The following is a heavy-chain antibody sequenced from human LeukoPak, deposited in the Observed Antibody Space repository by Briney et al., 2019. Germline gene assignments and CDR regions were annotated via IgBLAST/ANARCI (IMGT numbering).Heavy chain of an antibody. D-gene: IGHD3-10*01. Sequence: GGSLRLSCVASGFTFNGYTMHWVRQAPGKGLEWVAIIWYDGSNKYYADSVKGRFTISRDNSKNSLYLQMNSLRTEDTALYYCAKDIKDWGQGTLVTVSS. J-gene: IGHJ4*02. V-gene: IGHV3-30*02. CDR3: AKDIKD. CDR2: IWYDGSNK. CDR1: GFTFNGYT.